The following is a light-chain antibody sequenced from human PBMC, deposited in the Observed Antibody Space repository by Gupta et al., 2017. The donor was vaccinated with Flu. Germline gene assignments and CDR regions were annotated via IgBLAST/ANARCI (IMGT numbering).Light chain of an antibody. CDR2: ETT. CDR1: QNISSY. Sequence: DIHMPKCPSSLSASVGDTVTITCRASQNISSYLKWYQQKGGKAPEPLIYETTRLKSGVPSRFSGSGGGTDATPPIRGRQPEDVARYYCQKRDRPPWPFGQGTKVDI. V-gene: IGKV1-39*01. CDR3: QKRDRPPWP. J-gene: IGKJ1*01.